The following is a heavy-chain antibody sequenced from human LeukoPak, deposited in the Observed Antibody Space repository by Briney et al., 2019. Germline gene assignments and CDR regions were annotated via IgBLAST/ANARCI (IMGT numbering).Heavy chain of an antibody. CDR1: GGTFSSYA. CDR3: ARGYCSSTSCYTADY. V-gene: IGHV1-69*05. Sequence: VASVKVSCKASGGTFSSYAISGVRQAPGQGLEWMGGIIPIFGTANYAQKFQGRVTITTDESTSTAYMELSSLRSEDTAVYYCARGYCSSTSCYTADYWGQGTLVTVSS. CDR2: IIPIFGTA. J-gene: IGHJ4*02. D-gene: IGHD2-2*02.